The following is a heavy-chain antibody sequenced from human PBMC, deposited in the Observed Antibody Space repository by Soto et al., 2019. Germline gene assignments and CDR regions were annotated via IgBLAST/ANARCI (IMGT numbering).Heavy chain of an antibody. J-gene: IGHJ3*02. Sequence: GASVKVSCKVSGYTLTELSVHWVRQAPGKGLEWMGGFDPEDGETIYAQKFQGRVTMTEDTSTDTAYMELSSLRSEDTAVYYCATGGGSGSYYSFGLSLTFDIWGQGTMVTVSS. V-gene: IGHV1-24*01. CDR3: ATGGGSGSYYSFGLSLTFDI. CDR2: FDPEDGET. CDR1: GYTLTELS. D-gene: IGHD3-10*01.